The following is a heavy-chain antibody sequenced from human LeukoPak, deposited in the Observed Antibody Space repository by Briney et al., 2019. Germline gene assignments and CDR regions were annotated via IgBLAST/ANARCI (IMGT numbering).Heavy chain of an antibody. Sequence: SQTLSLTCTVSGGSISSGDYYWSWIRQPPGKGLEWIGYIYYSGSTYYNPSLKSRVTISVDTSKNRFSLKLSSVTATDTAVYYCAGAFLEWLPNDYWGQGTLVTVSS. J-gene: IGHJ4*02. CDR2: IYYSGST. CDR3: AGAFLEWLPNDY. V-gene: IGHV4-30-4*01. CDR1: GGSISSGDYY. D-gene: IGHD3-3*02.